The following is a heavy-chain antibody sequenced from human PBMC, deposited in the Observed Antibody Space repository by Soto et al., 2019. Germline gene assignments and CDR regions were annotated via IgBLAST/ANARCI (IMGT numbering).Heavy chain of an antibody. V-gene: IGHV1-69*12. Sequence: QVQLVQSGAEVKKPGSSVKVSCKASGGTFSSYAISWVRQAPGQGLEWMGGIIPIFGTANYAQKFQGRVTITVDQCTSKGYMGLSSMRSEDTAVYYCASDGCSCTSCYVVYYGMDVWGQGITVTVS. CDR2: IIPIFGTA. J-gene: IGHJ6*02. CDR1: GGTFSSYA. CDR3: ASDGCSCTSCYVVYYGMDV. D-gene: IGHD2-2*01.